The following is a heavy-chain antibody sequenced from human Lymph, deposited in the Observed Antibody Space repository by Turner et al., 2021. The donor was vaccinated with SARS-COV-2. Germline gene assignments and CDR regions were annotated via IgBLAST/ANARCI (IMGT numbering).Heavy chain of an antibody. V-gene: IGHV3-9*01. D-gene: IGHD4-17*01. CDR2: ISWNSGSI. CDR1: GFTFDDYA. J-gene: IGHJ5*02. CDR3: AKDISSTVTTGAVNWFDP. Sequence: EVQLVESGGGLVQPGRSLRLSCAASGFTFDDYAMHWVRQAPGKGLEWVSGISWNSGSIGYADSVKGRFTISRDNAKNSLYLQMNSLRAEDTALYYCAKDISSTVTTGAVNWFDPWGQGTLVTVSS.